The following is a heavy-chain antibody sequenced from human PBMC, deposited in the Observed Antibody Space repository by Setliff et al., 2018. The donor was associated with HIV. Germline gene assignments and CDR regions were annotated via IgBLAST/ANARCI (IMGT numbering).Heavy chain of an antibody. D-gene: IGHD3-3*01. Sequence: SETLSLTCDVSGVSITNSNWWTWVRQAPGKGLEWIGEVSHSGSTNYNPSLQSRVTMSVDTSKNQFSLRLSSVTAADTAVYYCARDNYYNFWSGYWGMDVWGQGTTVTVSS. CDR2: VSHSGST. CDR3: ARDNYYNFWSGYWGMDV. CDR1: GVSITNSNW. V-gene: IGHV4-4*02. J-gene: IGHJ6*02.